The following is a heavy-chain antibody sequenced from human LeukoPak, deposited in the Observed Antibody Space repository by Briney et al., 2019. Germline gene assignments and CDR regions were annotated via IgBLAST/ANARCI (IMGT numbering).Heavy chain of an antibody. Sequence: SSETLSLTCTVSGGSITSYYWSWIRQPPGKGLEWIGYVFYTGSTNYNSSLKSRVTISVGTSKNQYSLKLSSVSAADTAVYYCARGTRGGALFDYWGQGTLVTVSS. CDR3: ARGTRGGALFDY. D-gene: IGHD2-2*01. CDR2: VFYTGST. CDR1: GGSITSYY. V-gene: IGHV4-59*01. J-gene: IGHJ4*02.